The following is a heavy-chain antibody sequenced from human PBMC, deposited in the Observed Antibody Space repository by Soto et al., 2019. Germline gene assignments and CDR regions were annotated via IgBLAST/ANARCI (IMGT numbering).Heavy chain of an antibody. CDR2: IYPGDSDT. D-gene: IGHD1-26*01. J-gene: IGHJ4*02. V-gene: IGHV5-51*01. Sequence: GESLKISCKGSGYSFASHWVAWVRQMPEKGLEWIGTIYPGDSDTKYSSAFRGHVTISADTSVSTAYLQWRSLEAADSAIYYCARYSGSYWHYLDFWGQGTLVTVSS. CDR3: ARYSGSYWHYLDF. CDR1: GYSFASHW.